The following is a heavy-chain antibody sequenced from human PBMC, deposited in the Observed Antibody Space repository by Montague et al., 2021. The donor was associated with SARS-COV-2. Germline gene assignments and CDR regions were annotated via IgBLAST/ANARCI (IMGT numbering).Heavy chain of an antibody. CDR1: GVSITSTNW. V-gene: IGHV4-4*02. D-gene: IGHD4-11*01. Sequence: TLSLTCAVSGVSITSTNWWSLVRQPPGKGLGWIGEISYGGIATYNPSLKSRATISMDRSRNLFSLRLSSVTAADTAIYYCAGKVLTVPADYWGQGTLVTVS. CDR2: ISYGGIA. J-gene: IGHJ4*02. CDR3: AGKVLTVPADY.